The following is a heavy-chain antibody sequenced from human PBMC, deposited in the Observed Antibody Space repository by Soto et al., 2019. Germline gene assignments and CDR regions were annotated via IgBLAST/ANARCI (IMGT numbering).Heavy chain of an antibody. V-gene: IGHV4-34*01. CDR2: INHSGST. Sequence: PSETLSLTCAVYGGSFSGYYWSWIRQPPGKGLEWIGEINHSGSTNCNPSLKSRVTISVDTSKNQFSLKLSSVTAADTAVYYCARGRLEVVVAATHGLNWSDPWGQGTLVT. D-gene: IGHD2-15*01. CDR1: GGSFSGYY. J-gene: IGHJ5*02. CDR3: ARGRLEVVVAATHGLNWSDP.